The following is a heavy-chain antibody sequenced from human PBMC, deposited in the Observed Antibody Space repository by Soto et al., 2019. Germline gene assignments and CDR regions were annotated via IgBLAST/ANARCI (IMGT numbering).Heavy chain of an antibody. V-gene: IGHV3-23*01. Sequence: GGSLRLSSTSAGFTFSNYAMSRFRQPPGKGLEWVSGISSGGGSTYYADSVKGRSTISRDSSKNTPYLQVNSLRPEDTAVYYCAKDRGAAGTILRHLNYWGQGNRTTASS. J-gene: IGHJ4*02. CDR2: ISSGGGST. CDR3: AKDRGAAGTILRHLNY. D-gene: IGHD6-13*01. CDR1: GFTFSNYA.